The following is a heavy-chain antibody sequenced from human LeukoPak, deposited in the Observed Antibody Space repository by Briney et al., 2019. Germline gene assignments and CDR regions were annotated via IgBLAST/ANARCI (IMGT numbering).Heavy chain of an antibody. J-gene: IGHJ5*02. V-gene: IGHV4-59*01. CDR2: IYYSRST. D-gene: IGHD2-2*03. CDR3: ASGYCSSTSCLFDP. CDR1: GGSISSYY. Sequence: PSETLSLTCTVSGGSISSYYWSWIRQPPGKGLEWIGYIYYSRSTNYNPSLKSRVTISVDTSKNQFSLKLSSVTAADTAVYYCASGYCSSTSCLFDPWGQGTLVTVSS.